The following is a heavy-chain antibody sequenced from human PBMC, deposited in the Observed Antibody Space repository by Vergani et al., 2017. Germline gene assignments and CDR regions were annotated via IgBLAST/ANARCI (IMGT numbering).Heavy chain of an antibody. CDR2: INPNSGGT. V-gene: IGHV1-2*02. Sequence: QVQLVQSGAEVKKPGASVKVSCKASGYTFTGYYMHWVRQAPGQGLEWMGWINPNSGGTNYAQKFQGRVTMTRDTSISTAYMELSRLRSDDTAVYYCARRVVTTPGGGWFDPWDRGTLVTVSS. J-gene: IGHJ5*02. CDR1: GYTFTGYY. CDR3: ARRVVTTPGGGWFDP. D-gene: IGHD2-21*02.